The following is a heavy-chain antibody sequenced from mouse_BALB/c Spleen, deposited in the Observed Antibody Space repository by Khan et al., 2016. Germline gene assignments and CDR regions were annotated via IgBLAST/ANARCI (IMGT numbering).Heavy chain of an antibody. D-gene: IGHD2-14*01. J-gene: IGHJ3*01. V-gene: IGHV8-12*01. Sequence: QVTLKESGPGILQPSQTLSLTCSFSGFSLSTSGMGVSWIRQPSGKGLEWLAHIYWDDDKRYNPSLKSRLTIPKDTSRNQVFLKITSVDIADTAKYDCDRRDYYRYGVAYWGQGTLVTVSA. CDR2: IYWDDDK. CDR3: DRRDYYRYGVAY. CDR1: GFSLSTSGMG.